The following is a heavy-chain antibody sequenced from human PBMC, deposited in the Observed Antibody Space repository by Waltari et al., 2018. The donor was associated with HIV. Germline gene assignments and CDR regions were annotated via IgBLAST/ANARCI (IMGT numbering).Heavy chain of an antibody. D-gene: IGHD6-19*01. V-gene: IGHV3-13*01. Sequence: EVQLVESGGGLVQPGGSLRLSCAASGFTFSSYDMHWVRQGTGKGLGWVSGFGTAGDTYYSGSVKGRFTVSREDAKDSLYLQMNSLRAGDTAVYYCARGSFVAGLDFWGQGTLVTVSS. CDR3: ARGSFVAGLDF. CDR2: FGTAGDT. CDR1: GFTFSSYD. J-gene: IGHJ1*01.